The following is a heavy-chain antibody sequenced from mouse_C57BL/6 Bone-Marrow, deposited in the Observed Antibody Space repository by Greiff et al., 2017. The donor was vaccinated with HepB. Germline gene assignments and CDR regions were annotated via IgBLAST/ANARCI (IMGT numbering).Heavy chain of an antibody. Sequence: VQLQQSGAELVKPGASVKISCKASGYAFSSYWMNWVKQRPGKGLEWIGQIYPGDGDTNYNGKFKGKATLTADKSSSTAYMQLSSLTSEDSAVYFCARGALYYGSSYWFAYWGQGTLVTVSA. D-gene: IGHD1-1*01. J-gene: IGHJ3*01. CDR2: IYPGDGDT. CDR3: ARGALYYGSSYWFAY. V-gene: IGHV1-80*01. CDR1: GYAFSSYW.